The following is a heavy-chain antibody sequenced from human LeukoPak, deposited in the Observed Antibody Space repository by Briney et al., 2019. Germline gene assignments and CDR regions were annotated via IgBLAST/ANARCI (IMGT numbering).Heavy chain of an antibody. CDR2: IIPIFGTA. V-gene: IGHV1-69*13. CDR3: ARDRAAAALGVPWYYYYMDV. D-gene: IGHD6-13*01. Sequence: RASVKVSCKASGGTFSSYAISWVRQAPGQGLEWMGGIIPIFGTANYAQKFQGRVTITADESTSTAYMELSSLRSEDTAVYYCARDRAAAALGVPWYYYYMDVWGKGTTVTVSS. CDR1: GGTFSSYA. J-gene: IGHJ6*03.